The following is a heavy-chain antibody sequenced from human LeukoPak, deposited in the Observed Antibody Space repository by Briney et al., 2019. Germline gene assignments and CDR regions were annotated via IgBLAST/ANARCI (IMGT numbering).Heavy chain of an antibody. Sequence: HPGESLRLSCAASGMSLSDSAMNWVRQAPGKGLEWLAHIRSRTKGYATAYAASVTGRFVISRDDVKNMAFLQMTSLETEDTAVYYCIRHVEFQRPYWAQGVQVTVSS. CDR2: IRSRTKGYAT. V-gene: IGHV3-73*01. J-gene: IGHJ4*02. CDR3: IRHVEFQRPY. D-gene: IGHD3-10*01. CDR1: GMSLSDSA.